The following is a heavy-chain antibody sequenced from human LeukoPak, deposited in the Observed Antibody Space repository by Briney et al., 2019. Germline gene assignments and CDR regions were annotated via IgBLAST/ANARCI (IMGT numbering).Heavy chain of an antibody. CDR2: IRSKAYGGTT. J-gene: IGHJ4*02. D-gene: IGHD3-9*01. CDR3: TRMTGYPHTFDY. CDR1: GFTFGDYA. V-gene: IGHV3-49*03. Sequence: GGSLRLSCTASGFTFGDYAMSWFRQAPGKGLEWVGFIRSKAYGGTTEYAASVKGRFTISRDDSKSVAYLQMNSLKTEDTAVYYCTRMTGYPHTFDYWGQGTLVTVSS.